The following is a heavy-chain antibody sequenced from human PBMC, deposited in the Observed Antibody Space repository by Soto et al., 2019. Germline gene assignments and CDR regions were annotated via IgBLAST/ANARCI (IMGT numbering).Heavy chain of an antibody. J-gene: IGHJ6*03. CDR3: ARELGGYDYLYYYYYMDV. D-gene: IGHD5-12*01. V-gene: IGHV1-69*04. CDR2: IIPVLGMA. CDR1: GDFFDSLP. Sequence: QVQLVQSGAEMKKPGSSVKVSCQASGDFFDSLPINWVRQAPGQGLEWMGRIIPVLGMANYAQKFQGRVMIIADKSTSTVYMELSSLTSEDTAVYYCARELGGYDYLYYYYYMDVWGEGTTVTVSS.